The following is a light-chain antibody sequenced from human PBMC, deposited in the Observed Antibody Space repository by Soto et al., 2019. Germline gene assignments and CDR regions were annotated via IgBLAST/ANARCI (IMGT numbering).Light chain of an antibody. J-gene: IGKJ4*01. V-gene: IGKV3-15*01. CDR1: QSVSSN. CDR3: QQDSSWPLT. CDR2: GAS. Sequence: EIVMTQSPATLSVSPGERATLSFRASQSVSSNLAWYQQKPGQAPRLLIYGASTRATGIPARFSGSGSGTEFTLTISSLQSEDFATYYCQQDSSWPLTFGGGTKVDIK.